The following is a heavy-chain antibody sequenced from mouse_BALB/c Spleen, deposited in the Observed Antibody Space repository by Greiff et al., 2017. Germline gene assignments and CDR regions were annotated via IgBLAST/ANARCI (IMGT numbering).Heavy chain of an antibody. CDR1: GYTFTSYW. Sequence: QVQLQQSGAELAKPGASVKMSCKASGYTFTSYWMHWVKQRPGQGLEWIGYINPSTGYTEYNQKFKDKATLTADKSSSTAYMQLSSLTSEDSAVYYCARLYGYDRGYFDYWGQGTTLTVSS. V-gene: IGHV1-7*01. J-gene: IGHJ2*01. D-gene: IGHD2-2*01. CDR3: ARLYGYDRGYFDY. CDR2: INPSTGYT.